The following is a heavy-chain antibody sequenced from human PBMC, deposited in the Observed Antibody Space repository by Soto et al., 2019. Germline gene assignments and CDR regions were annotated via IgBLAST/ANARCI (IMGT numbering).Heavy chain of an antibody. Sequence: SETLSLTCTVSGGSISSSSYYWGWIRQPPGKGLEWIGTIYYSGNIYYNPSLKSRVTISVDTAKNQFSLKLSSVTAADTAVYYCARQFYFDIWGHGTMVTVSS. CDR1: GGSISSSSYY. CDR3: ARQFYFDI. J-gene: IGHJ3*02. CDR2: IYYSGNI. V-gene: IGHV4-39*01.